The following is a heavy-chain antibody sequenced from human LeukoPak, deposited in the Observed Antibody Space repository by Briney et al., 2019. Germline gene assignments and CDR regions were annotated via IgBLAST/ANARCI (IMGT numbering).Heavy chain of an antibody. CDR3: ARDSGWGAFDI. CDR2: IYSGGST. D-gene: IGHD6-19*01. CDR1: GFTVSSNY. Sequence: GGSLRLSCAASGFTVSSNYMSWVRQAPAKGLEWVSVIYSGGSTYYADSVKGRFTISRDNSKNTLYLQMNSLRAEDTAVYYCARDSGWGAFDIWGQGTMVTVSS. V-gene: IGHV3-53*01. J-gene: IGHJ3*02.